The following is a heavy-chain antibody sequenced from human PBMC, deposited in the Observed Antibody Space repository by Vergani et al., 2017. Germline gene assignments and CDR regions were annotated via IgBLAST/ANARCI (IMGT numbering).Heavy chain of an antibody. CDR2: IYYSGST. Sequence: QVQLQESGPGLVKPSETLSLTCTVSGGSISSYYWSWIRQPPGKGLEWIGYIYYSGSTNYNPSLKGRVTISVDTSKNQFSLKLSSVTAADTAVYYCARAGIAAAGTGWFDPWGQGTLVTVSS. D-gene: IGHD6-13*01. V-gene: IGHV4-59*01. J-gene: IGHJ5*02. CDR3: ARAGIAAAGTGWFDP. CDR1: GGSISSYY.